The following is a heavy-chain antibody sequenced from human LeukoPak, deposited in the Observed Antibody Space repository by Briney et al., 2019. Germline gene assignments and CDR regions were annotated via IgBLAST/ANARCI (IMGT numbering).Heavy chain of an antibody. J-gene: IGHJ4*02. D-gene: IGHD1-26*01. V-gene: IGHV4-59*08. CDR2: IYYTGST. CDR3: ARIVGASDY. CDR1: GGSISSYY. Sequence: SETLSLTCTVSGGSISSYYWSWIRQPPGKGLEWIGHIYYTGSTYYNPSLKSRVTISVDTSKNQFSLKLSSVTAADTAVYYCARIVGASDYWGQGTLVTVSS.